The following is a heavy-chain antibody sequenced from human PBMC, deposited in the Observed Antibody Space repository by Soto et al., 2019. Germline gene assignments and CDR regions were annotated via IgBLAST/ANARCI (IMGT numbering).Heavy chain of an antibody. CDR2: IYHSGST. CDR3: TRDMIYGSERSSYYYAMDV. J-gene: IGHJ6*02. CDR1: GASINSSNW. Sequence: QVQLQESGPGLVKPSGTLSLTCAVSGASINSSNWWSWVRQPPGKGLEWIGEIYHSGSTNYNPSLMSRLTISVDRSKNQLSLKLRSVTVADTAVYYCTRDMIYGSERSSYYYAMDVWGRGTTVTVSS. D-gene: IGHD3-10*01. V-gene: IGHV4-4*02.